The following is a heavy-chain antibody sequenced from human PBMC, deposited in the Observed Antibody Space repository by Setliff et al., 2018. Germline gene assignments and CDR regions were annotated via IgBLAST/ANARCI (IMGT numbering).Heavy chain of an antibody. V-gene: IGHV3-64*02. CDR1: GFTFSSYA. D-gene: IGHD6-19*01. CDR3: ARDGDSSGWCAGGEFDY. Sequence: GGSLRLSCAASGFTFSSYAMHWVRQAPGRGLEYVSAISSNGGSTYYADSVKGRFTISRDNSKNTLYLQMGSLRAEDMAVYYCARDGDSSGWCAGGEFDYWGQGTLVTVSS. CDR2: ISSNGGST. J-gene: IGHJ4*02.